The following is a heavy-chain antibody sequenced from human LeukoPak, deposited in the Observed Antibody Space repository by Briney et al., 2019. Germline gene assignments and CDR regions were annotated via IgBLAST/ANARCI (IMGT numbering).Heavy chain of an antibody. CDR2: XNHSGST. CDR3: ARASPGNAFDI. J-gene: IGHJ3*02. CDR1: GGSFSGYY. Sequence: PSETLSLTCAVYGGSFSGYYXXXXXQPPGKXXEWIGXXNHSGSTXYNXSLKSRVTXXXXTSKNQFSLKLSSVTAADTAVYYCARASPGNAFDIWGQGTMVTVSS. V-gene: IGHV4-34*01.